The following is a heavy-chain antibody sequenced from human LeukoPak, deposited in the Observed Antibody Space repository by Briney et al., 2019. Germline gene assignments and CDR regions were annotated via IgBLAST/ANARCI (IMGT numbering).Heavy chain of an antibody. Sequence: GESLKISCKGSGYSFTSYWIGWVRQMPGKGLEWMGIIYPGDSDTRYSPSFQGQVTISADKSISTAYLQWSSLKASDTAMYYCARHWGPSGWFGESPRGNWFDPWGQGTLVTVSS. CDR1: GYSFTSYW. V-gene: IGHV5-51*01. D-gene: IGHD3-10*01. CDR3: ARHWGPSGWFGESPRGNWFDP. J-gene: IGHJ5*02. CDR2: IYPGDSDT.